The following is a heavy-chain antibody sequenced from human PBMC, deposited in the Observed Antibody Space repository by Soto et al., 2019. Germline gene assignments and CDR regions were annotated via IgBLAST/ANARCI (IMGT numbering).Heavy chain of an antibody. V-gene: IGHV4-59*08. CDR1: GGSISNYY. D-gene: IGHD3-10*01. CDR3: ARQGFGALHGLVDV. Sequence: QVPLQESGPGLVKPSETLSLSCTVSGGSISNYYWSWFRQTPVKGLEWIGYVHDSWGSNYNPSLKSRVAISLAPSKSQFSLKLTSVTATDTAVYYCARQGFGALHGLVDVWCQGTTVTVSS. CDR2: VHDSWGS. J-gene: IGHJ6*02.